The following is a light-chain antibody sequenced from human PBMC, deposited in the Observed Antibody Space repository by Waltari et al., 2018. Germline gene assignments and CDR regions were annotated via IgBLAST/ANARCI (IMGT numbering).Light chain of an antibody. Sequence: QSALTQPASVSGSPGQSITISCTGTSSDVGAYNSVSWYQPHPGKAPKLLIYEVSHRPSGVSPRFSGSKSGNTASLTISGLQAEDEADYFCTSYTTITTWVFGGGTKLTVL. V-gene: IGLV2-14*01. J-gene: IGLJ3*02. CDR1: SSDVGAYNS. CDR3: TSYTTITTWV. CDR2: EVS.